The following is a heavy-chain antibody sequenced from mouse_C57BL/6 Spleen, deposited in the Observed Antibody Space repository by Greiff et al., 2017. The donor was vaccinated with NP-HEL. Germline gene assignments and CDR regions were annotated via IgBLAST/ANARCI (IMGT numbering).Heavy chain of an antibody. D-gene: IGHD1-1*01. CDR2: IHPNSGST. CDR3: ARPDYYGSSYVDFDV. V-gene: IGHV1-64*01. Sequence: VQLQQPGAELVKPGASVKLSCKASGYTFTSYWMHWVKQRPGQGLEWIGMIHPNSGSTNYNEKFKSKATLTVDKSSSTAYMQLSSLTSEDSAVYYCARPDYYGSSYVDFDVWGTGTTVTVSS. J-gene: IGHJ1*03. CDR1: GYTFTSYW.